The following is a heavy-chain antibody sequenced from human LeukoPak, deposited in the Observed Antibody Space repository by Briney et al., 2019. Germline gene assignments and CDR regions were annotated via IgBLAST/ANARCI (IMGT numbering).Heavy chain of an antibody. V-gene: IGHV4-59*01. CDR3: ARATTNNDAFDI. D-gene: IGHD1-26*01. Sequence: SETLSLTCSVSGGSISSYYWSWIRQPPGKGLEWIGNIYYSGSTNDNPSLKARVTISVDTSKNQFSLQLSSVTAADTAVYCCARATTNNDAFDIWGRGTLVTVSS. J-gene: IGHJ3*02. CDR2: IYYSGST. CDR1: GGSISSYY.